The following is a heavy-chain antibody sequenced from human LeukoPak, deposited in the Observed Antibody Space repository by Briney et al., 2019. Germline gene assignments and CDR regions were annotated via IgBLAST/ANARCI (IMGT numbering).Heavy chain of an antibody. J-gene: IGHJ4*02. CDR2: IDWDDDK. CDR1: GFALSTSGKR. V-gene: IGHV2-70*01. D-gene: IGHD6-13*01. CDR3: ARTRSAAGNYYFDY. Sequence: SGPTLLNPTPTLTLTCTFSGFALSTSGKRVSWIRQPPGKALEWLSHIDWDDDKYYSTSLKTRLTISQDTTNKQVVLAMPNMDPVDPATYYCARTRSAAGNYYFDYWGQGTLVPVSS.